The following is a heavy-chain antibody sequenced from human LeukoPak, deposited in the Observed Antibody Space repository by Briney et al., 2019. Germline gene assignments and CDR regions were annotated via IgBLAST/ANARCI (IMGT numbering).Heavy chain of an antibody. J-gene: IGHJ4*02. CDR2: IYYSGST. D-gene: IGHD6-13*01. CDR1: GDSISSHY. Sequence: SETLLLSCWVSGDSISSHYWSRIRQPPGKGLEWIGYIYYSGSTNYNPSLKSRVTISVDTSKNQFSLKLSSVTAADTAVYYCGAGIAAAAADYWGQGTLVTVSS. V-gene: IGHV4-59*11. CDR3: GAGIAAAAADY.